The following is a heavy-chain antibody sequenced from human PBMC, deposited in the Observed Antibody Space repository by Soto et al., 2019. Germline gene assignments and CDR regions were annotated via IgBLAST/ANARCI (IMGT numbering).Heavy chain of an antibody. V-gene: IGHV1-69*13. CDR1: GGTFSSYA. CDR2: IIPIFGTA. D-gene: IGHD5-18*01. Sequence: SVKVSCKASGGTFSSYAISWVRHAPGQGLEWMGGIIPIFGTANYAQKFQGRVTITADESTSTAYMELSSLRSEDTAVYYCARGGGAMARRLYYYGMDVWGQGTTVTVSS. CDR3: ARGGGAMARRLYYYGMDV. J-gene: IGHJ6*02.